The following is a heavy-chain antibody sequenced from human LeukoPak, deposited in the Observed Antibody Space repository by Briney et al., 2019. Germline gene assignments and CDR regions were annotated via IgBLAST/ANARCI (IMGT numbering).Heavy chain of an antibody. J-gene: IGHJ3*01. V-gene: IGHV3-30*03. Sequence: GGSLRLSCAASGSTLSNNVMSWVRQAPGKGLEWLTVISYHGRNEYYADSVTGRFTISRDNSKNTVSLQLNSLRVEDAAVYYCARGEAYYDRNGLPGAALDFWGLGTLVTVSS. CDR2: ISYHGRNE. CDR3: ARGEAYYDRNGLPGAALDF. CDR1: GSTLSNNV. D-gene: IGHD3-22*01.